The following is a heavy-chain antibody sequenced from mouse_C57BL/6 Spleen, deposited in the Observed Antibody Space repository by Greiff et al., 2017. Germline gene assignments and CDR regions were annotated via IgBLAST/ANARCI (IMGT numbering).Heavy chain of an antibody. V-gene: IGHV5-4*01. CDR2: ISDGGSYT. D-gene: IGHD4-1*01. Sequence: EVMLVESGGGLVKPGGSLKLSCAASGFTFSSYAMSWVRQTPEKRLEWVATISDGGSYTYYPDNVKGRFTISRDNAKNNLYLQMSHLKSEDTAMYYCARELGRGYCDYWGQGTTLTVSS. CDR3: ARELGRGYCDY. J-gene: IGHJ2*01. CDR1: GFTFSSYA.